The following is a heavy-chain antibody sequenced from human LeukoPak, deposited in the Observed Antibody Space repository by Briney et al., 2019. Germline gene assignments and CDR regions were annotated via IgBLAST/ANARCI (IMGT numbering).Heavy chain of an antibody. CDR1: GGSFSGYY. CDR2: INPSGST. J-gene: IGHJ4*02. Sequence: PSETLSLTCAVYGGSFSGYYWSWIRQPPGKGLEWIGEINPSGSTNYNPSLKSRVTISVDTSKNQFSLKLSSVTAADTAVYYCARSVGYYDSSGYPFDYWGQGTLVTVSS. D-gene: IGHD3-22*01. V-gene: IGHV4-34*01. CDR3: ARSVGYYDSSGYPFDY.